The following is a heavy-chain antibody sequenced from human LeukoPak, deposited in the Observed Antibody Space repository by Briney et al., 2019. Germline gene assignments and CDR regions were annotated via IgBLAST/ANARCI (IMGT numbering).Heavy chain of an antibody. CDR1: GGTFSSYA. CDR3: ARPLDYDILTGYCPFGY. J-gene: IGHJ4*02. CDR2: IIPIFGTA. D-gene: IGHD3-9*01. Sequence: SVKVSCKASGGTFSSYAISWVRQAPGQGLEWMGGIIPIFGTANYAQKFQGRVTITADESTSTAYMELSSLRFEDTAVYYCARPLDYDILTGYCPFGYWGQGTLVTVSS. V-gene: IGHV1-69*13.